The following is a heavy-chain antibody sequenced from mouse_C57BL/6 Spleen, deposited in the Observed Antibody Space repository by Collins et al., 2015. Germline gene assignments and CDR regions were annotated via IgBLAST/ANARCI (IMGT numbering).Heavy chain of an antibody. CDR1: GYAFSSYW. Sequence: GYAFSSYWMNWVKQRPGKGLEWIGQIYPGDGDTNYNGKFKGKATLTADKSSSTVYMQVSSLTSEDSAVYFCARGAYWGQGTLVTVSA. CDR2: IYPGDGDT. J-gene: IGHJ3*01. CDR3: ARGAY. V-gene: IGHV1-80*01.